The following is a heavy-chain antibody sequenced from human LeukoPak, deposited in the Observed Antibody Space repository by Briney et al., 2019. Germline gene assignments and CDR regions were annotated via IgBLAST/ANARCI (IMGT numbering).Heavy chain of an antibody. J-gene: IGHJ4*02. V-gene: IGHV1-18*01. CDR3: ARDSAQYTNAWYGDS. Sequence: ASVKVSCKTSGYTFISYGISWVRQAPGQGLEWMGWISVYNGNTDYAQKLQGRVTMTTDTSTSTAYMELRSLRSDDTAVYYCARDSAQYTNAWYGDSWGQGPLVTVSS. D-gene: IGHD6-19*01. CDR1: GYTFISYG. CDR2: ISVYNGNT.